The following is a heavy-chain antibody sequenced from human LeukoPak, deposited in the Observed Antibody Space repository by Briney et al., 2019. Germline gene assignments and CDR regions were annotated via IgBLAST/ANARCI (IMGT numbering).Heavy chain of an antibody. Sequence: GGSLRLSCAASGFTFSSYWMSWVRQAPGKGLEWVANIKQDGSEKYYVDSVKGRFTISRDNAKNSLYLQMNSLRAEDTAVYYCARDRLTIADFDWLLYYYYGMDVWGQGTTVTVSS. D-gene: IGHD3-9*01. CDR1: GFTFSSYW. V-gene: IGHV3-7*01. CDR3: ARDRLTIADFDWLLYYYYGMDV. J-gene: IGHJ6*02. CDR2: IKQDGSEK.